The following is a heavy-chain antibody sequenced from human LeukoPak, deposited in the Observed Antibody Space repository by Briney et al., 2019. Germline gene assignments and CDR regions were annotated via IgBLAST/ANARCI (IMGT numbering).Heavy chain of an antibody. V-gene: IGHV3-53*01. J-gene: IGHJ4*02. Sequence: GGSLRLSCAASGFTVGSNYMSWVRQAPGKGLEWVSVIYSGGSTYYADSVKGRFTISRDNSKNTLYLQMNSLRAEDTAVYYCARDPYGDPETTDYWGQGTLVTVSS. CDR2: IYSGGST. CDR1: GFTVGSNY. CDR3: ARDPYGDPETTDY. D-gene: IGHD4-17*01.